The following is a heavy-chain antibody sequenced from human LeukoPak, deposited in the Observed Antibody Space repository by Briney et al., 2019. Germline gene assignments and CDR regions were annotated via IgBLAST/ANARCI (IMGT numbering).Heavy chain of an antibody. Sequence: PSETLSLTCTVSGGSISGSSYYWGWIRQPPGKGLEWIGYIYYSGSTYYNPSLKSRVTISVDTSKNQFSLKLSSVTAADTAVYYCANLAGYSYGYFDYWGQGTLVTVSS. J-gene: IGHJ4*02. D-gene: IGHD5-18*01. CDR1: GGSISGSSYY. V-gene: IGHV4-30-4*08. CDR2: IYYSGST. CDR3: ANLAGYSYGYFDY.